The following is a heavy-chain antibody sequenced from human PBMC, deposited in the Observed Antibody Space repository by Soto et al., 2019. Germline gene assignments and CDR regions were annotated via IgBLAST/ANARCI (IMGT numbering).Heavy chain of an antibody. V-gene: IGHV3-30*18. CDR1: GFTFSSYG. J-gene: IGHJ6*02. D-gene: IGHD6-13*01. CDR2: ISYDGSNK. Sequence: QVQLVESGGGVVQPGRSLRLSCAASGFTFSSYGMHWVRQAPGKGLEWVAVISYDGSNKYYADSVKGRFTISRDNSKNTLYLQMNSLRAEDTAVYYCAKDCNRAAAGRRGYGMDVWGQGTTVTVSS. CDR3: AKDCNRAAAGRRGYGMDV.